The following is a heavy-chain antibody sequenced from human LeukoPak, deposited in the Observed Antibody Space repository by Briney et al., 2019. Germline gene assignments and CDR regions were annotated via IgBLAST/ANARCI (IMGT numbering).Heavy chain of an antibody. V-gene: IGHV3-23*01. CDR2: ISGSGGST. CDR3: AKDRTVTTAVGDY. D-gene: IGHD4-11*01. Sequence: GGSLRLSCAASGFTFSSYAMSWFRQAPGKGLDGVSAISGSGGSTYYAASVKGRFTISRDNSKNTLYLQMNSLRAEDTAVYYCAKDRTVTTAVGDYWGQGTLVTVSS. CDR1: GFTFSSYA. J-gene: IGHJ4*02.